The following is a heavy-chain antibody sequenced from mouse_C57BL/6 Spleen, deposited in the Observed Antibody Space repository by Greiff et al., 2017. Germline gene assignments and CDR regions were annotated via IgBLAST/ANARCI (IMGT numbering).Heavy chain of an antibody. J-gene: IGHJ4*01. CDR1: GYAFSSYW. Sequence: VKLQESGAELVKPGASVKISCKASGYAFSSYWMNWVKQRPGKGLEWIGQIYPGDGDTNYNGKFKGKATLTADKSSSTAYMQLSSLTSEDSAVYFCARRGSYAMDYWGQGTSVTVSS. V-gene: IGHV1-80*01. CDR3: ARRGSYAMDY. CDR2: IYPGDGDT.